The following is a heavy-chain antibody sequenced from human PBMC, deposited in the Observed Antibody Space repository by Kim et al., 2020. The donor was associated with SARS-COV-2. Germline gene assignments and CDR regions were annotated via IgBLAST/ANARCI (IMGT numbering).Heavy chain of an antibody. D-gene: IGHD2-2*01. CDR1: GFTFSSYA. CDR3: AKGLCSSTSCYYDY. CDR2: ISGSGGST. Sequence: GGSLRLSCAASGFTFSSYAMSWVRQAPGKGLEWVSAISGSGGSTYYADSVKGRFTISRDNSKNTLYLQMNSLRAEDTAVYYCAKGLCSSTSCYYDYWGQGTLVTVSS. V-gene: IGHV3-23*01. J-gene: IGHJ4*02.